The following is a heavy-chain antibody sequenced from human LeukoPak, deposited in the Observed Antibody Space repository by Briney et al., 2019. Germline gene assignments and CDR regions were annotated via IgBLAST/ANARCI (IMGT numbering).Heavy chain of an antibody. CDR2: VYPSGNT. D-gene: IGHD3-22*01. J-gene: IGHJ4*02. CDR3: ARGRDSRGYQFMGFDS. V-gene: IGHV4-61*02. CDR1: GNSISSYNYY. Sequence: PSETLSLTCTVSGNSISSYNYYWSWVRQPAGKGLEWIGRVYPSGNTNYNPYNPSLTGRVTISIDASRNQFSLILTSVTAADTAVYYCARGRDSRGYQFMGFDSWGQGTLVTVSS.